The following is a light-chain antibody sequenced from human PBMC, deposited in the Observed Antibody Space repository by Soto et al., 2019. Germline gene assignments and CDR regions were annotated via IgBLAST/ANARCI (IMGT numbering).Light chain of an antibody. V-gene: IGLV2-14*03. Sequence: QSALTQPASVSGSPGQSITISCTGTSSDVGGYNYVSWYQQHPGKAPKLMIFDVSNRPSGVSNRFSGSKSGNTASLTISGLQAGDEADYYCSSYTSSSTLEVFGTGTKV. CDR1: SSDVGGYNY. J-gene: IGLJ1*01. CDR3: SSYTSSSTLEV. CDR2: DVS.